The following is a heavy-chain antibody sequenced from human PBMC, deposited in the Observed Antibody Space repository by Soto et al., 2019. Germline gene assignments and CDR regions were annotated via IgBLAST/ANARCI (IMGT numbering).Heavy chain of an antibody. CDR1: GGSISSGGYS. CDR2: IYHSGST. V-gene: IGHV4-30-2*01. D-gene: IGHD4-17*01. CDR3: ARGMTTVTTFDY. J-gene: IGHJ4*02. Sequence: ASETLSLTCAVSGGSISSGGYSCNWIRQPPGKGLEWIGYIYHSGSTYYNPSLKSRVTISVDRSKNQFSLKLSSVTAADTAVYYCARGMTTVTTFDYWGQGTLVTVS.